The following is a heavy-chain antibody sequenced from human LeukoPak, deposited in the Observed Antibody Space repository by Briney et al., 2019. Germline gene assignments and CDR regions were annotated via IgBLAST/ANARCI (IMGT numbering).Heavy chain of an antibody. CDR3: AKARSAVRGVIGYFDY. Sequence: TGGSLRLSCAASGFTFSSYAMSWVRQAPGKGLDWVSAIGGSGGSTYYADSVKGRFTISRDNSKNTLYLQMNSLRAEDTAVYYCAKARSAVRGVIGYFDYWGQGTLVTVSS. D-gene: IGHD3-10*01. V-gene: IGHV3-23*01. CDR1: GFTFSSYA. CDR2: IGGSGGST. J-gene: IGHJ4*02.